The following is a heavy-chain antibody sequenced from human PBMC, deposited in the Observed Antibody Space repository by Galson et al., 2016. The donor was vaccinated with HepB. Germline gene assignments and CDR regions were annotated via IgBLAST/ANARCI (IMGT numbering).Heavy chain of an antibody. CDR1: GGSISRGVYY. D-gene: IGHD3-9*01. CDR3: ARGTSSPYYDILTGPSPWFDP. CDR2: IDNSGST. Sequence: TLSLTCTVSGGSISRGVYYWNWIRQHPGKGLEWIGYIDNSGSTYYNPSLERRIALSVDTSQNQFSLNLTSVTAADTAVNYCARGTSSPYYDILTGPSPWFDPWGQGTLVTVSS. V-gene: IGHV4-31*03. J-gene: IGHJ5*02.